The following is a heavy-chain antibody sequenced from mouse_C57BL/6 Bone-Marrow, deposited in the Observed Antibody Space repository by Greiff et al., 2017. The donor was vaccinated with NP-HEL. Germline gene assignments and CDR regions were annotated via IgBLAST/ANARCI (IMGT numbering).Heavy chain of an antibody. CDR2: FHPYNDDT. J-gene: IGHJ2*01. D-gene: IGHD1-1*01. CDR3: ARGVYYGSSYDYFDY. V-gene: IGHV1-47*01. CDR1: GYTFTTYP. Sequence: VQLQESGAELVKPGASVKMSCKASGYTFTTYPIEWMKQNHGKSLEWIGNFHPYNDDTKYNEKFKGKATLTVEKSSSTVYLELSRLTSDDSAVYYCARGVYYGSSYDYFDYWGQGTTLTVSS.